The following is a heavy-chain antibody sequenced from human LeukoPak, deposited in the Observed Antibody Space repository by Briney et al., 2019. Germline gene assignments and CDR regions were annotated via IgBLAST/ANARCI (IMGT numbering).Heavy chain of an antibody. J-gene: IGHJ6*03. CDR3: ARTAHGYYYYYYMDV. Sequence: GASVKVSCKASGYTFTGYYMHWVRQAPGQGLEWMGWINPNGGGTNYAQKFQGRVTMTRDTSINTAYMEVSRLGSDDTAVYYCARTAHGYYYYYYMDVWGKGTTVTVSS. D-gene: IGHD2-21*02. V-gene: IGHV1-2*02. CDR2: INPNGGGT. CDR1: GYTFTGYY.